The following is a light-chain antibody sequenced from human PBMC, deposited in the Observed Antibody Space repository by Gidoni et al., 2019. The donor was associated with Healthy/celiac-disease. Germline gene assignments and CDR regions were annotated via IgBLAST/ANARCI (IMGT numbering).Light chain of an antibody. J-gene: IGKJ4*01. CDR2: GAS. V-gene: IGKV3-20*01. CDR1: QSVSSSY. Sequence: EIVWPQSPGTLSLSPGERATLSCSGSQSVSSSYLAWYQQKPGQAPRLLIYGASSRETGIPDRFSGSGSGTDFTLTISRLEPEDFAVYYCQQYGSSSLTFXGXTKVEIK. CDR3: QQYGSSSLT.